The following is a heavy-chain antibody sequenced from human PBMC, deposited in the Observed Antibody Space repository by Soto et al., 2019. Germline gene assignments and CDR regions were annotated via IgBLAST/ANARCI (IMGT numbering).Heavy chain of an antibody. J-gene: IGHJ4*01. Sequence: GGSLRLSCADSGFNFSSYAMSWVCQDPGKGVEWVSAISGRGGSTYYADSVIGRFTISRDNSKNTLYLQIISLSADDAALYYFRKYLPCSSPTCRFYFDYWDHGTLVIVSS. CDR2: ISGRGGST. CDR1: GFNFSSYA. V-gene: IGHV3-23*01. D-gene: IGHD2-2*01. CDR3: RKYLPCSSPTCRFYFDY.